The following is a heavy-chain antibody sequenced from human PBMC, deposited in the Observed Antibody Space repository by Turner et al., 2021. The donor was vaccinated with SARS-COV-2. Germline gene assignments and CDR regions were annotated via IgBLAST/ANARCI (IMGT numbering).Heavy chain of an antibody. CDR1: GFTFDDYA. CDR2: ISWNSGSI. V-gene: IGHV3-9*01. D-gene: IGHD3-16*01. J-gene: IGHJ6*02. Sequence: EVQLVESGGGLVQPGRSLRLSCAASGFTFDDYAMHWVRQAPGKGLEWVSGISWNSGSIGYADSVKGRFTISRDNAKNSLYLQMNSLRAEDTALYYCAKDIGDYGNYHYYVMDVWGQGTTVTVSS. CDR3: AKDIGDYGNYHYYVMDV.